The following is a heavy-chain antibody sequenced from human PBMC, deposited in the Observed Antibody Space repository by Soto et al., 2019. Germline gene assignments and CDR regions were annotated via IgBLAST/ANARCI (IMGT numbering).Heavy chain of an antibody. J-gene: IGHJ5*02. CDR1: GYTFTSYG. D-gene: IGHD2-15*01. Sequence: QVQLVQSGAEVKKPGASVKVSCKASGYTFTSYGISWVRQAPGQGLEWMGWISAYNGNTNYAQKLQGRVTMTTDTXTXKXLMERGSLKSDDTAVYYCASHRYCSGGSCYPSWFDPWGQGTLVTVSS. V-gene: IGHV1-18*01. CDR3: ASHRYCSGGSCYPSWFDP. CDR2: ISAYNGNT.